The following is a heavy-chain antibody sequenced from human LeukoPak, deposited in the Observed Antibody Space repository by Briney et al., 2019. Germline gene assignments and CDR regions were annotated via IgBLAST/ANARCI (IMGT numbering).Heavy chain of an antibody. D-gene: IGHD3-3*01. J-gene: IGHJ4*02. CDR1: GYTLTELS. CDR2: FDPEDGET. Sequence: ASVKVSCKVSGYTLTELSMHWVRQAPGKGLEWMGGFDPEDGETIYAQKFQGRVTMTEDTSTDTAYMELSSLRSEDTAVYYCATAIEQTRSGVVIPFDYWGQGTLVTVSS. V-gene: IGHV1-24*01. CDR3: ATAIEQTRSGVVIPFDY.